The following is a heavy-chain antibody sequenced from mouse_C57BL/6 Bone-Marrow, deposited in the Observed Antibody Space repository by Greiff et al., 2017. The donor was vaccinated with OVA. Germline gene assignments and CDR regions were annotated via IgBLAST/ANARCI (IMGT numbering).Heavy chain of an antibody. V-gene: IGHV5-6*01. D-gene: IGHD2-5*01. CDR3: ARRGNYYSNYDYAMDY. CDR1: GFTFSSYG. J-gene: IGHJ4*01. Sequence: DVQLVESGGDLVKPGGSLKLSCAASGFTFSSYGMSWVRQTPDKRLEWVATISSGGSYTYYPDSVKGRFTISRDNAKNTLYLQMSSLKSEDTAMYYCARRGNYYSNYDYAMDYWGQGTSVTVSS. CDR2: ISSGGSYT.